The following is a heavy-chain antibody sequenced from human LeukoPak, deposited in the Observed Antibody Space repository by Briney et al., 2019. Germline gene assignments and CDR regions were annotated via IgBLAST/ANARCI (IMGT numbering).Heavy chain of an antibody. CDR2: IYSGGST. V-gene: IGHV3-53*01. D-gene: IGHD3-10*01. J-gene: IGHJ4*02. Sequence: GGSLRLSCAASGFTFSSYAMHWVRQAPGKGLEWVSAIYSGGSTFYADSVKGRFTISRDNSKNTLYLQMNSLRAEDTAVYYCARDPYNSGSSYFDYWGQGTLVTVSS. CDR1: GFTFSSYA. CDR3: ARDPYNSGSSYFDY.